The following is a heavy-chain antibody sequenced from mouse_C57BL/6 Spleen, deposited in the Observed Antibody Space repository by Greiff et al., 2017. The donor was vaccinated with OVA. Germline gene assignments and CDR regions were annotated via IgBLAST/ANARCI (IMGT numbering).Heavy chain of an antibody. D-gene: IGHD1-2*01. Sequence: QVQLQQPGAELVKPGASVKLSCKASGYTFTSYWMHWVKQRSGQGLEWIGMIHPNSGSTNYNEKFKSKATLTVDKSSSTAYMHLSSLTSEDSAVYYCASSLGHFDYWGQGTTLTVSS. J-gene: IGHJ2*01. CDR3: ASSLGHFDY. CDR1: GYTFTSYW. CDR2: IHPNSGST. V-gene: IGHV1-64*01.